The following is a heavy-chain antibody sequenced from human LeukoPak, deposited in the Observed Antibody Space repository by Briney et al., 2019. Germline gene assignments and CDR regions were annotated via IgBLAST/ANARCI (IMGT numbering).Heavy chain of an antibody. D-gene: IGHD5-18*01. CDR1: GGSFSGYY. V-gene: IGHV4-34*01. CDR2: INHSGST. CDR3: ARGAMAPFDY. J-gene: IGHJ4*02. Sequence: SETLSLTCAVYGGSFSGYYWSWIRQPPGKGLEWIGEINHSGSTNYNPSLKSRVTISVDMSKNQFSLKLSSVTAADTAVYYCARGAMAPFDYWGQGTLVTVSS.